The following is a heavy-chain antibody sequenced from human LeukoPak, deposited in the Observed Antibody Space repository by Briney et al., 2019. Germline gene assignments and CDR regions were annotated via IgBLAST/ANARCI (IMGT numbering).Heavy chain of an antibody. CDR1: GGSISSYY. V-gene: IGHV4-4*07. J-gene: IGHJ4*02. D-gene: IGHD6-19*01. CDR3: ARQQWGRNFDY. CDR2: IYTSGTT. Sequence: ASETLSLTCTVSGGSISSYYWSWIRQPAGKGLEWIGRIYTSGTTNYKPSHKSRVTMSVDTSKNQFSLKLSSVTAADTAVYYCARQQWGRNFDYWGQGTLVTVSS.